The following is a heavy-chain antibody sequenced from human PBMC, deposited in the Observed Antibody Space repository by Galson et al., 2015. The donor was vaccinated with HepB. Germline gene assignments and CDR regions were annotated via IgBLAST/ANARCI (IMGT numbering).Heavy chain of an antibody. CDR3: ARVVSSWYNFDS. D-gene: IGHD1-14*01. Sequence: SVTVSCKASGYTFTGFYMHWVRQAPGQGLEWMGWINPTSGGTNYAQKFQGWVTMTRDTSISTAYMELSRLKSDDTAVYYCARVVSSWYNFDSWGQGTLVTVSS. CDR2: INPTSGGT. V-gene: IGHV1-2*04. J-gene: IGHJ5*01. CDR1: GYTFTGFY.